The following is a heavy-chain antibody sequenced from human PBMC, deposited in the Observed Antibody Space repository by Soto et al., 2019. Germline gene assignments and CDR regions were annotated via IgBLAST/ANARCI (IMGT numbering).Heavy chain of an antibody. CDR3: AHSTSGYYCPYFHL. V-gene: IGHV2-5*01. CDR2: IYWNEDK. CDR1: GFSISTSGVS. Sequence: QITLKESGPTLAQPTQTLTLTCTFSGFSISTSGVSVGWFRQPPGKALEWLALIYWNEDKRYTPSLKSRLTISKDTSKDHVVLSMTDMDPADTATYFCAHSTSGYYCPYFHLWGQGTLVTVS. D-gene: IGHD3-22*01. J-gene: IGHJ1*01.